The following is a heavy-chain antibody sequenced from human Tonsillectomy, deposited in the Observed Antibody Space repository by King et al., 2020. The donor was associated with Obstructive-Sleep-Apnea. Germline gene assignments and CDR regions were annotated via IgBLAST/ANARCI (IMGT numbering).Heavy chain of an antibody. Sequence: QLQESGPGLVKPSETLSLTCTVSGGSISSSSYYWGWIRQPPGKGLEWIGSIYYSGSTYYNPSLKSRVTISVDTSKNQFSLKLSSVTAADTAVYYWASKPYYYDSSGYYYGFDYWGQGTLVTVSS. CDR1: GGSISSSSYY. V-gene: IGHV4-39*07. D-gene: IGHD3-22*01. CDR3: ASKPYYYDSSGYYYGFDY. CDR2: IYYSGST. J-gene: IGHJ4*02.